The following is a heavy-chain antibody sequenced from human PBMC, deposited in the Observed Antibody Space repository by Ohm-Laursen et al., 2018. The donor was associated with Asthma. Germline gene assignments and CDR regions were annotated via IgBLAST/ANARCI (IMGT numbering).Heavy chain of an antibody. CDR2: GGSYYDGGLK. V-gene: IGHV3-30*19. D-gene: IGHD3-3*01. J-gene: IGHJ4*02. CDR3: ARDVMEWYLPAFDF. Sequence: SLRLSCAASGFTFSSYGMHWVRQAPGKGLEWVAVGGSYYDGGLKYYADSVNGRFTVSKDDSKNTLYLQMNSLRPDDTAVYYCARDVMEWYLPAFDFWGQGTLVTVSS. CDR1: GFTFSSYG.